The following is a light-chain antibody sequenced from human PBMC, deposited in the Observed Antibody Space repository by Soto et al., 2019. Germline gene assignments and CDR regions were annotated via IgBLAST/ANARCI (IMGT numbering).Light chain of an antibody. Sequence: DIQMTQSPSTLSASVGGRVTITCRASQKISTRLAWYQQKPGQAPKLLIYDASNLESGVPSRFSGSGSGTEFTLTISSLQPDDFATYYCQHYNTYSTFGQGTKVEIK. V-gene: IGKV1-5*01. CDR2: DAS. J-gene: IGKJ1*01. CDR1: QKISTR. CDR3: QHYNTYST.